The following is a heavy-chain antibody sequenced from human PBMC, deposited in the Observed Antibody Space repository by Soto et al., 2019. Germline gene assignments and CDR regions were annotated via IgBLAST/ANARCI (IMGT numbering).Heavy chain of an antibody. V-gene: IGHV1-8*02. J-gene: IGHJ6*03. CDR2: MNPNSGNT. CDR3: ARGQDYDFWSGYYRVGSGYYYMDV. Sequence: ASVKVSCKASGGTFSSYAINWVRQATGQGLEWMGWMNPNSGNTGYAQKFQGRVTMTRNTSISTAYMELSSLRSEDTAVYYCARGQDYDFWSGYYRVGSGYYYMDVWGKGTTVTVSS. CDR1: GGTFSSYA. D-gene: IGHD3-3*01.